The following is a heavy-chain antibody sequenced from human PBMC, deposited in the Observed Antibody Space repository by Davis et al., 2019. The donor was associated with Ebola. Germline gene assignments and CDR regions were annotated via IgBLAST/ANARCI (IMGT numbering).Heavy chain of an antibody. CDR3: ARVTQEGYY. CDR1: GYTFIGYY. D-gene: IGHD3-16*01. Sequence: AASVKVSCKASGYTFIGYYMHWVRQAPGHGLEWMGRINPNSGGTNYAQKFQGRVTMTTDTSTSTAYMELRSLRAEDTAVYYCARVTQEGYYWGQGTLVTVSS. V-gene: IGHV1-2*06. J-gene: IGHJ4*02. CDR2: INPNSGGT.